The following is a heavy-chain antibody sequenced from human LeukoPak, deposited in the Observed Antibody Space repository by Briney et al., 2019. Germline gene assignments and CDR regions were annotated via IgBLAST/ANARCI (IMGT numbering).Heavy chain of an antibody. V-gene: IGHV1-69*05. Sequence: SVKVSCKASGGTFSSYAISWVRQAPGQGLEWMGGIIPIFGTANYAQKFQGRVTMTTDTSTSTAYMELRSLRSDDTAVYYCASNYYGSGRRYYYYYYMDVWGKGTTVTVSS. CDR3: ASNYYGSGRRYYYYYYMDV. CDR2: IIPIFGTA. J-gene: IGHJ6*03. D-gene: IGHD3-10*01. CDR1: GGTFSSYA.